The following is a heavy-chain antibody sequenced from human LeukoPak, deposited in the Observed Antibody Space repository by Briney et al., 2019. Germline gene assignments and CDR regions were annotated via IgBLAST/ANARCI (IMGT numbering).Heavy chain of an antibody. V-gene: IGHV1-2*02. Sequence: ASVKVSCKASGYTFTGYYMHWVRQAPGQGLEWMGWINPNSGATKYAQKFQGRVTMTRDTSISTAYMELSRLRSDDTAVYYCAREKIAATIPGSSNYWGQGTLVTVSS. CDR1: GYTFTGYY. CDR2: INPNSGAT. J-gene: IGHJ4*02. D-gene: IGHD5-12*01. CDR3: AREKIAATIPGSSNY.